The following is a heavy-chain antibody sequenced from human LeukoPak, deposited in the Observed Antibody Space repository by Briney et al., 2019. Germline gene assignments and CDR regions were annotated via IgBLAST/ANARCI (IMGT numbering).Heavy chain of an antibody. J-gene: IGHJ5*02. V-gene: IGHV4-4*02. Sequence: SETLSLTCAVSGGSISSSNWWSWVRQPPGKGLEWIGEIYHSGSTNYNPSLKSRVTISVDKSKNQFSLKLSSVTAADTAVYYCARDLGPTNNWFDPWGQGTLVTVSS. CDR1: GGSISSSNW. CDR3: ARDLGPTNNWFDP. CDR2: IYHSGST.